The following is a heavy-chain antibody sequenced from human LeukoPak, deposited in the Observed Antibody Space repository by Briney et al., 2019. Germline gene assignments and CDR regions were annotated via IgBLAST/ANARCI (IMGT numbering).Heavy chain of an antibody. Sequence: ASVKVSCKASGYTFTNYYVHWVRQATGQGLEWMGIINPSGGSTSYAETFQGRVTMTRDTSTSTVYMELSSLRSEDTAVYYCARDLPVYSSGRLHYYYGMDVWGKGTTVTVSS. D-gene: IGHD6-19*01. J-gene: IGHJ6*04. V-gene: IGHV1-46*01. CDR2: INPSGGST. CDR3: ARDLPVYSSGRLHYYYGMDV. CDR1: GYTFTNYY.